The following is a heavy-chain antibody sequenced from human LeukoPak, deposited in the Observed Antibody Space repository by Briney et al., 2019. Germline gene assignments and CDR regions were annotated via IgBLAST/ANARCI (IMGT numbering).Heavy chain of an antibody. CDR1: GYTFTGYY. D-gene: IGHD3-3*01. CDR2: INPSGDST. CDR3: ARVVAVAFMSYDF. V-gene: IGHV1-46*01. J-gene: IGHJ4*02. Sequence: ASVKVSCKASGYTFTGYYMHWVRQAPGQGLELMGMINPSGDSTTYTQKFKGRVTMTRDMSTTTAYMELSNLRSEDTAVYYCARVVAVAFMSYDFWGQGTLVTVSS.